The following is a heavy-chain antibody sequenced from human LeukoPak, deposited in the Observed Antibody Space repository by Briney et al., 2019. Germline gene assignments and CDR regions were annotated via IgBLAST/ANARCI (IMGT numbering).Heavy chain of an antibody. CDR3: ASGVAGSYLFDAFDI. D-gene: IGHD3-10*01. CDR2: IIPIFGTA. Sequence: ASVKVSCRASGGTFSSYAISWVRQAPGQGLEWMGGIIPIFGTANYAQKFQGRVTITADKSTSTAYMEQSSLRSEDTAVYYCASGVAGSYLFDAFDIWGQGTMVTVSS. CDR1: GGTFSSYA. V-gene: IGHV1-69*06. J-gene: IGHJ3*02.